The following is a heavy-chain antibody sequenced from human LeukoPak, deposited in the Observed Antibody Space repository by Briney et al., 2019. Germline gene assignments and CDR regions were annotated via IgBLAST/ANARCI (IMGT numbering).Heavy chain of an antibody. CDR2: TYPGDSHT. V-gene: IGHV5-51*01. Sequence: GESLKISCKGSGYSFTAYWIGWVRQMPGKGLEWMGITYPGDSHTRYSPSFQGQVTISADKSITTAYLQWSSLKASDTAMYFCAIQIGEQQQLFYYWGQGTLVTVSS. D-gene: IGHD6-13*01. J-gene: IGHJ4*02. CDR1: GYSFTAYW. CDR3: AIQIGEQQQLFYY.